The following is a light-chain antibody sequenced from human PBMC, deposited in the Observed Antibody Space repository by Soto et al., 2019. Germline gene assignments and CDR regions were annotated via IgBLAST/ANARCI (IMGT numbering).Light chain of an antibody. CDR1: QNVINN. Sequence: EIVMTQSPATLSVSPGEGATLSCRASQNVINNVAWYQQKPGQAPRLLIYGASSRATGIPDRFSGSGSGTDFTLTISRLEPEDFAVYYCQQYGRSPRTFGQGTKVDIK. V-gene: IGKV3-20*01. CDR3: QQYGRSPRT. CDR2: GAS. J-gene: IGKJ1*01.